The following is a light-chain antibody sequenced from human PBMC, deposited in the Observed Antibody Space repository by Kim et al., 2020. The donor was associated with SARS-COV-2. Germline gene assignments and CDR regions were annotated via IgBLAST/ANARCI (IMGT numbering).Light chain of an antibody. CDR3: HQYNNWPHS. CDR1: QSVSNT. Sequence: SGSPGERAPLSCRASQSVSNTLAWYQQNTGQAPRLLIYGASIRATGVPTRFSGTGSEIEFTLIISGLQSEDFAVYYCHQYNNWPHSLGLGTKLEIK. J-gene: IGKJ2*03. V-gene: IGKV3-15*01. CDR2: GAS.